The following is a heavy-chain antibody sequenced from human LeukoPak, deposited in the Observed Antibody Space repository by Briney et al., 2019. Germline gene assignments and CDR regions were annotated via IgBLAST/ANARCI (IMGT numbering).Heavy chain of an antibody. V-gene: IGHV3-23*01. CDR3: AKESARVGVPLFDY. D-gene: IGHD1-26*01. CDR1: GFTFSSYA. CDR2: IRDSGSNT. Sequence: PGGSLRLSCAGSGFTFSSYAMTWVRQAPGKGLEWVSGIRDSGSNTWYADSVKGRFTISRDNSKNTVYLQMNSLRSEGTALYFCAKESARVGVPLFDYWGQGTVVTVSS. J-gene: IGHJ4*02.